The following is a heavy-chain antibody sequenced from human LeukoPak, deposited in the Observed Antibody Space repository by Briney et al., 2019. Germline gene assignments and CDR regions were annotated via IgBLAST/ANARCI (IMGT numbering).Heavy chain of an antibody. D-gene: IGHD2-21*02. CDR2: IDPSDSYT. J-gene: IGHJ3*01. V-gene: IGHV5-10-1*01. CDR1: GYRFTSYW. Sequence: PGESLKISSKGSGYRFTSYWISWVRQMPGKGLEWMGRIDPSDSYTNYSPSFQGHVTISADKSISTAYLQWSSLKASDTAMYYCARRALPPAYCGSDCSEAFDFWGQGTMVTVSS. CDR3: ARRALPPAYCGSDCSEAFDF.